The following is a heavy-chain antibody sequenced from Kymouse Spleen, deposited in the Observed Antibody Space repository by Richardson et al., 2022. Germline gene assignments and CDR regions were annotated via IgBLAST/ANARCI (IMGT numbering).Heavy chain of an antibody. D-gene: IGHD6-13*01. CDR2: IWYDGSNK. CDR3: ARGIAAAGRHWYFDL. J-gene: IGHJ2*01. V-gene: IGHV3-33*01. Sequence: QVQLVESGGGVVQPGRSLRLSCAASGFTFSSYGMHWVRQAPGKGLEWVAVIWYDGSNKYYADSVKGRFTISRDNSKNTLYLQMNSLRAEDTAVYYCARGIAAAGRHWYFDLWGRGTLVTVSS. CDR1: GFTFSSYG.